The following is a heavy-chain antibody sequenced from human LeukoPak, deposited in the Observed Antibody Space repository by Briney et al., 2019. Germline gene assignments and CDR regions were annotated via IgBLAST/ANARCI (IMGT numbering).Heavy chain of an antibody. V-gene: IGHV3-48*04. CDR3: ARDIRAYGGNSFGY. CDR2: ISSSSSTI. J-gene: IGHJ4*02. Sequence: PGGSLRLSCAASGFTFSSYSMNWVRQAPGRGLEWVSYISSSSSTIYYADSVKGRFTISRDNAKNSLYLQMNSLRAEDTAVYYCARDIRAYGGNSFGYWGQGTLVTVSS. D-gene: IGHD4-23*01. CDR1: GFTFSSYS.